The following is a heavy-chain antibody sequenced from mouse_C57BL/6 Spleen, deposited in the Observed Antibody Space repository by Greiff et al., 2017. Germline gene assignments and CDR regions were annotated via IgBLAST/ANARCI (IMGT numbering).Heavy chain of an antibody. CDR3: ARGETTVVAKYYFDY. D-gene: IGHD1-1*01. CDR1: GYTFTSYW. J-gene: IGHJ2*01. CDR2: IYPGSGST. Sequence: QVQLQQSGAELVKPGASVKMSCKASGYTFTSYWITWVKQRPGQGLEWIGDIYPGSGSTNYNEKFKSKATLTVDTSSSTAYMQLSSLTSEDSAVYYCARGETTVVAKYYFDYWGQGTTLTVSS. V-gene: IGHV1-55*01.